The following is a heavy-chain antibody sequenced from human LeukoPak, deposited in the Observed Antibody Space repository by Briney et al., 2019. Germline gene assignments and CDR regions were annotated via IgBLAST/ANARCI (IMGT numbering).Heavy chain of an antibody. CDR1: GENLSNNNVA. CDR2: ASYKSEWSF. J-gene: IGHJ1*01. CDR3: ARWDHGSARFQN. V-gene: IGHV6-1*01. Sequence: SRTLSHTCAISGENLSNNNVAWDWPRHSPSRGVEWLGRASYKSEWSFNYAVSVKSRITINADTSKNQFSLRLNSVTPEDTAVYYCARWDHGSARFQNWGQGTLVTVSS. D-gene: IGHD6-19*01.